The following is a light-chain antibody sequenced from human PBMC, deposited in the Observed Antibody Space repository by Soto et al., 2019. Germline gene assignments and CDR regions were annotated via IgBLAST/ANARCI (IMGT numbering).Light chain of an antibody. V-gene: IGLV2-8*01. CDR3: KSYAGSNTYV. J-gene: IGLJ1*01. Sequence: QSVLTQPPSASGSPGQSVTISCTGTKHDVGFYDFVSWYQHHPGKAPRLIIYEVVQRPSGVPDRFSGSKSGNTASLTVSGLQAADEADYFCKSYAGSNTYVFGSGTKLTV. CDR2: EVV. CDR1: KHDVGFYDF.